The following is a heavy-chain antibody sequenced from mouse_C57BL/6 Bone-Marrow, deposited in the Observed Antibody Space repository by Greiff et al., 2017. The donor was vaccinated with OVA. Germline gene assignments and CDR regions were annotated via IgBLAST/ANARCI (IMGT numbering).Heavy chain of an antibody. CDR1: GYTFTDYN. CDR3: ARLGITTVVAPGFYAMDY. D-gene: IGHD1-1*01. Sequence: EVQLQQSGPELVKPGASVKIPCKASGYTFTDYNLDWVKQSHGKSLEWIGDINPNNGGTIYNQKFKGKATLTVAKSSSTAYMELRSLTSEDTAVYYCARLGITTVVAPGFYAMDYWGQGTSVTVSS. J-gene: IGHJ4*01. V-gene: IGHV1-18*01. CDR2: INPNNGGT.